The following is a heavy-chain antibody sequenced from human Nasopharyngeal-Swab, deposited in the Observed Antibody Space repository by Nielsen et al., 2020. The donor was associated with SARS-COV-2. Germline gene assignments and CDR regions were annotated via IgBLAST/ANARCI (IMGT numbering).Heavy chain of an antibody. CDR2: INHSGST. J-gene: IGHJ5*02. D-gene: IGHD3-22*01. V-gene: IGHV4-34*01. Sequence: VRQMPGKGLEWIGEINHSGSTNYNPSLKSRATISVDTSKNQFSLKLSSVTAADTAVYYCARETSDDSSGYYYTNWFDPWGQGTLVTVSS. CDR3: ARETSDDSSGYYYTNWFDP.